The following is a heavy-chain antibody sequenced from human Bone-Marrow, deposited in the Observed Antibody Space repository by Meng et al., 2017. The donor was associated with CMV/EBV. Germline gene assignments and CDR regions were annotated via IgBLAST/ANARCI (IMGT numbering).Heavy chain of an antibody. CDR3: APLTSIAAAGNWFDP. CDR1: GYSISSGYY. J-gene: IGHJ5*02. CDR2: IYHSGST. D-gene: IGHD6-13*01. V-gene: IGHV4-38-2*02. Sequence: SETLSLTCTVSGYSISSGYYWGWIRQPPGKGLEWIGSIYHSGSTYYNPSLKSRVTISVDTSKNQFSLKLSSVTAADTAVYYCAPLTSIAAAGNWFDPWGQGTLVTVSS.